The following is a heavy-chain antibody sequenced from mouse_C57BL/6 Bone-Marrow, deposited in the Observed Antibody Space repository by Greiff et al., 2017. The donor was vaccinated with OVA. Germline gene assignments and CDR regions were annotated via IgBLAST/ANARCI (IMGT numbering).Heavy chain of an antibody. J-gene: IGHJ4*01. V-gene: IGHV1-72*01. CDR2: IDPNSGGT. CDR3: ASQLLRWNYYAMDY. CDR1: GYTFTSYW. Sequence: QVQLKQPGAELVKPGASVKLSCKASGYTFTSYWMHWVKQRPGRGLEWIGRIDPNSGGTKYNEKFKSKATLTVDKPSSTAYMQLSSLTSEDSAVYYCASQLLRWNYYAMDYWGQGTSVTVSS. D-gene: IGHD1-1*01.